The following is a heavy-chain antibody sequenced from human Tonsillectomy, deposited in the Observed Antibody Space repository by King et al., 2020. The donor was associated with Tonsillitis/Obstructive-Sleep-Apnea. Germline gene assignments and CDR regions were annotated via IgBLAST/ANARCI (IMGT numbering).Heavy chain of an antibody. J-gene: IGHJ3*02. CDR3: ARRHYDTDYSTFYGAFDI. CDR2: IYNIGST. Sequence: QLQESGPGLVKPSETLSLTCTVSGGSISGYYWSWIRQPPEKGLEWIGYIYNIGSTNYEPSLESRVTISDDTSNHQFSLKLSSVTAADTAVYYCARRHYDTDYSTFYGAFDIWGQGTTVTVSS. D-gene: IGHD4-11*01. CDR1: GGSISGYY. V-gene: IGHV4-59*01.